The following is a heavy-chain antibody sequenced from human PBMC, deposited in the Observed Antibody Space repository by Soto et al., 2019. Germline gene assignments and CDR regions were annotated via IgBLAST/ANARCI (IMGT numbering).Heavy chain of an antibody. CDR2: ISYDGSNK. CDR1: GFTFSSYG. D-gene: IGHD3-16*01. CDR3: AKVYRPYVGTYYFYX. V-gene: IGHV3-30*18. J-gene: IGHJ4*02. Sequence: GGSLRLSFAASGFTFSSYGMHWVRQAPGKGLEWVSFISYDGSNKYYADSVKGRFTISRDNSKNTLYLQMNSLRAEDTAVYYCAKVYRPYVGTYYFYXWGQGTLVTVSX.